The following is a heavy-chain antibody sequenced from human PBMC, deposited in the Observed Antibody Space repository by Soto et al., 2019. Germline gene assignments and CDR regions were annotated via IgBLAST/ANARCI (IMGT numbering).Heavy chain of an antibody. CDR1: GCSISRGGFY. Sequence: VQLQGAGPGLVKPSQTLSLTCTFSGCSISRGGFYLDWVRQHPGKGLEWIGYIYYSGSTYYNPSLKSRVTISVDTSKNQFSLKLSSVTAADTAVYYCARSVFPWGQGTLVTVSS. J-gene: IGHJ5*02. V-gene: IGHV4-31*03. CDR2: IYYSGST. CDR3: ARSVFP.